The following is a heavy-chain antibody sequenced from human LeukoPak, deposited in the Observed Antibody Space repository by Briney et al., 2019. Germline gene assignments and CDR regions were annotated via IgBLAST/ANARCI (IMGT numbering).Heavy chain of an antibody. J-gene: IGHJ4*02. CDR2: IIPIFGTA. D-gene: IGHD6-13*01. Sequence: SVKVSCKASGGTFSSYAISWVRQAPGQGLEWMGGIIPIFGTANYAQKFQGRVTITADESTSTAYMELSSLRSEDMTVYYCARELWTAVGYYFDYWGQGTLVTVSS. V-gene: IGHV1-69*13. CDR3: ARELWTAVGYYFDY. CDR1: GGTFSSYA.